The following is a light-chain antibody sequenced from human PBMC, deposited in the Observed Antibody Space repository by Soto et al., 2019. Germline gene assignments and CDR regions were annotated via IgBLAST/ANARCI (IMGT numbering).Light chain of an antibody. CDR2: DAS. Sequence: ETVLTQSPATLSLSPGERATLSCRASQSVSSYLGWYQQKPGQAPRLLIYDASNRATGIPARFSGSGSGTDFTLTISSLQPEDFATYYCQQANSFPLTFGGGTKVDIK. J-gene: IGKJ4*01. V-gene: IGKV3-11*01. CDR1: QSVSSY. CDR3: QQANSFPLT.